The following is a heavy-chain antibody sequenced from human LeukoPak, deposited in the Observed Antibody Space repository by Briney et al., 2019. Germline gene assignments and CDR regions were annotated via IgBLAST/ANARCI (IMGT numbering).Heavy chain of an antibody. D-gene: IGHD1-26*01. CDR3: AKSPAGATTYFDY. Sequence: PGGSLRLSCAASGFTVSTNYVSWVRQAPGKGLEWVSAIYSDGSTHYGDSVKGRFTISRDNSKNTLYLQMNSLRAEDTAVYYCAKSPAGATTYFDYWGQGTLVTVSS. J-gene: IGHJ4*02. V-gene: IGHV3-53*01. CDR1: GFTVSTNY. CDR2: IYSDGST.